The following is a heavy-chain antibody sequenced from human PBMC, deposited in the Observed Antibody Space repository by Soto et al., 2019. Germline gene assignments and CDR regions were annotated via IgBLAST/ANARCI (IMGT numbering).Heavy chain of an antibody. CDR1: GFTFSSYS. D-gene: IGHD5-12*01. CDR2: ISSSSSTI. CDR3: AREVSGYNSSPIDY. V-gene: IGHV3-48*02. J-gene: IGHJ4*02. Sequence: GGSLRLSCAASGFTFSSYSMNWVRQAPGKGLEWVSYISSSSSTIYYADSVKGRFTISRDNAKNSLYLQMNSLRDEDTAVYYCAREVSGYNSSPIDYWGQGTLVTVSS.